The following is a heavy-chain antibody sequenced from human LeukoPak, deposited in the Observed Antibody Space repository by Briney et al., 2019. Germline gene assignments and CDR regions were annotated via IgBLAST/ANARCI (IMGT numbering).Heavy chain of an antibody. J-gene: IGHJ6*02. CDR1: GGSISSHY. CDR3: ARDLILTGYYSYYYYGMDV. D-gene: IGHD3-9*01. CDR2: IYYSGST. V-gene: IGHV4-59*11. Sequence: SETLPLTCTVSGGSISSHYWSWIRQPPGKGLEWIGYIYYSGSTNYNPSLKSRVTISVDTSKNQFSLKLSSVTAADTAVYYCARDLILTGYYSYYYYGMDVWGQGTTVTVSS.